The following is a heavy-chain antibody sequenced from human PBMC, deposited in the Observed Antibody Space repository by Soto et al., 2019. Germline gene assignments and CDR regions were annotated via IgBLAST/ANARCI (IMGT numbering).Heavy chain of an antibody. CDR2: IYYSGST. CDR3: ARNRPVDSSGYPLQCNWFDP. D-gene: IGHD3-22*01. J-gene: IGHJ5*02. V-gene: IGHV4-30-4*01. CDR1: GGSISSGDYY. Sequence: SETLSLTCTVSGGSISSGDYYWSWIRQPPGKGLEWIGYIYYSGSTYYNPSLKSRVTISVDTSKNQFSLKLSSVTAADTAVYYCARNRPVDSSGYPLQCNWFDPWGQGTLVTVSS.